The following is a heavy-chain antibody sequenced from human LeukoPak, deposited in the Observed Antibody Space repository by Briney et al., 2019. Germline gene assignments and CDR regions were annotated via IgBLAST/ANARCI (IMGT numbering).Heavy chain of an antibody. CDR3: TRRGGSSSSDWFDP. Sequence: PSETLSLTCTVSGGSISSGGYYWSWIRQPPGKGLEWIGYVYYTGSTSYNPSLKSRVTISGDTSKNQFSLKLSSVTAADTAVYYCTRRGGSSSSDWFDPWGQGTLVIVSS. CDR1: GGSISSGGYY. J-gene: IGHJ5*02. V-gene: IGHV4-61*08. CDR2: VYYTGST. D-gene: IGHD6-6*01.